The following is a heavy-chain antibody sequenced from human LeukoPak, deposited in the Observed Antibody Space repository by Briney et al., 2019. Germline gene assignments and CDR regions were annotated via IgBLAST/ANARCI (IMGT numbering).Heavy chain of an antibody. V-gene: IGHV4-39*01. CDR1: GGSISSSSYY. CDR2: IYYSGST. CDR3: ARHSGPPKRPRGHAFDI. Sequence: TSETLSLTCTVSGGSISSSSYYWGWIRQPPGKGLEWIGSIYYSGSTYYNPSLKSRVTMSVDTSKNQFSLKLSSVTAADTAVYYCARHSGPPKRPRGHAFDIWGQGTMVTVSS. J-gene: IGHJ3*02. D-gene: IGHD3-10*01.